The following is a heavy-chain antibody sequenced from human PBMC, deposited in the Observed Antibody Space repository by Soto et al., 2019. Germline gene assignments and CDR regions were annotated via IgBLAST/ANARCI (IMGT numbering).Heavy chain of an antibody. CDR3: SRDHGEITILGVVIPKPYFED. D-gene: IGHD3-3*01. Sequence: SETLSLPCTVSGGSIRSGGYYWSWIRQHPGKGLEWIGYIYYSGSTYYNPSLKSRVTISVDTSKNQFSLKLSSVAAADTAVYYASRDHGEITILGVVIPKPYFEDWGRGT. J-gene: IGHJ4*02. V-gene: IGHV4-31*03. CDR2: IYYSGST. CDR1: GGSIRSGGYY.